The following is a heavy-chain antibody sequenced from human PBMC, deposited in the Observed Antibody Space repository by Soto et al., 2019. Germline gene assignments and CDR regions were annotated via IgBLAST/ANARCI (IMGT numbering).Heavy chain of an antibody. CDR1: GGSISGSY. D-gene: IGHD6-19*01. V-gene: IGHV4-59*01. CDR3: ARSVAVPGAHIDY. Sequence: SETLSLTCSVSGGSISGSYWSWIRQSPGKGLEWLGYVYYTGSTNYSPSLRSRVSISVDTSKNEFSLGLSSVTAADTAVYFCARSVAVPGAHIDYWGQGTQVTVSS. CDR2: VYYTGST. J-gene: IGHJ4*02.